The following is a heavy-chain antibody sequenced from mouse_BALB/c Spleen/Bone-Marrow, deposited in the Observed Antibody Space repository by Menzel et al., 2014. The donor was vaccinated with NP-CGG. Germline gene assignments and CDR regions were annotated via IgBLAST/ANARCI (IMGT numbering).Heavy chain of an antibody. CDR2: IWAGGST. V-gene: IGHV2-9*02. CDR3: AGAGSGFFDF. Sequence: QVQLQQSGPGLVAPSQSLSITCTVSGFSLTSFGVHWVRQPPGKGLEWLGVIWAGGSTNYNSALMSRLSISKDNSQSQVFLKMNSLQTGDSAIYYCAGAGSGFFDFWGQGTTLIVSS. J-gene: IGHJ2*01. CDR1: GFSLTSFG. D-gene: IGHD3-1*01.